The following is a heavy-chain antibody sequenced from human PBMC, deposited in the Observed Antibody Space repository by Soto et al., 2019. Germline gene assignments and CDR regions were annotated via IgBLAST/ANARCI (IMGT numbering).Heavy chain of an antibody. CDR1: GYSFTTYG. CDR3: ATAWTAATGFDH. CDR2: ISTYNGNT. J-gene: IGHJ5*02. D-gene: IGHD2-21*02. V-gene: IGHV1-18*01. Sequence: ASVKVSCKASGYSFTTYGISWVRQAPGQGLEWMGWISTYNGNTQFAQKFQGRVTMTTDTSATTAYMELRSLTSDDTAVYYCATAWTAATGFDHWGQGTLVTVSS.